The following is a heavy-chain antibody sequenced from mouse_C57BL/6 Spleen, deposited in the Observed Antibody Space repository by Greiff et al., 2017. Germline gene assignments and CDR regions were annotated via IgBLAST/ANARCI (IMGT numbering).Heavy chain of an antibody. V-gene: IGHV2-2*01. D-gene: IGHD3-2*02. Sequence: QVQLKQSGPGLVQPSQSLSITCTVSGFSLTSYGVHWVRQSPGKGLEWLGVIWSGGSTDYNAAFISRLSISKDNSKSQVFFKMNSLQADDTAIYYCARTDSSGYVIAYWGQGTLVTVSA. CDR1: GFSLTSYG. J-gene: IGHJ3*01. CDR2: IWSGGST. CDR3: ARTDSSGYVIAY.